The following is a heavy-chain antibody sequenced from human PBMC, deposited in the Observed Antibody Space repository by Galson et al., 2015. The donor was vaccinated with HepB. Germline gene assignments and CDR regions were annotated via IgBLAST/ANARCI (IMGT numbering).Heavy chain of an antibody. CDR2: IIPVFGTT. J-gene: IGHJ6*03. CDR3: ASRHCSSANCPGHYFYYYYMDV. CDR1: GGSVSTYT. D-gene: IGHD2-2*01. V-gene: IGHV1-69*13. Sequence: SVKVSCKASGGSVSTYTINWVRQVPGQGLDWMGAIIPVFGTTTYAQKFQGRVTITADESTSTAYMELSSLKYDDTAVYYCASRHCSSANCPGHYFYYYYMDVGGKGTTVTVSS.